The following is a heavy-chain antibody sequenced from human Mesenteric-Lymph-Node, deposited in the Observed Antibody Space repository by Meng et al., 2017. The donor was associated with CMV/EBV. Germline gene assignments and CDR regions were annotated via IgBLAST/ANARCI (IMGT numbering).Heavy chain of an antibody. Sequence: SETLSLTCTVSGGSISSSSYYWGWIRQPPGKGLEWIGHVYLGGSTKYNPSLKSRVTISVDTSKNQFSLKLSSVTAADTAVYYCARAPGLFYYYYYGMDVWGQGTTVTVSS. V-gene: IGHV4-61*05. CDR2: VYLGGST. CDR3: ARAPGLFYYYYYGMDV. CDR1: GGSISSSSYY. J-gene: IGHJ6*02. D-gene: IGHD3/OR15-3a*01.